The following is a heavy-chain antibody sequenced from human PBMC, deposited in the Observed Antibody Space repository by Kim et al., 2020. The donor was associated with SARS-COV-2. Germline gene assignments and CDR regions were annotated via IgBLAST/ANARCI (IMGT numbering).Heavy chain of an antibody. J-gene: IGHJ6*02. Sequence: GGSLRLSCAASGFTFSDYYMSWIRQAPGKGLEWVSYISSSSSYTNYADSVKGRFTISRDNAKNSLYLQMNSLRAEDTAVYYCARGVEPSYYYYGMDVWGQGTTVTVSS. CDR2: ISSSSSYT. CDR3: ARGVEPSYYYYGMDV. V-gene: IGHV3-11*06. CDR1: GFTFSDYY.